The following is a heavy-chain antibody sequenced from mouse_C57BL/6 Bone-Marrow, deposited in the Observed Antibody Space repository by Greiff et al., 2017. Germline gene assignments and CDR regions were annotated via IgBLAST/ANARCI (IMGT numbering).Heavy chain of an antibody. D-gene: IGHD1-1*01. V-gene: IGHV1-80*01. CDR2: IYPGDGDT. J-gene: IGHJ1*03. CDR1: GYAFSSYW. Sequence: QVHVKQSGAELVKPGASVKISCKASGYAFSSYWMNWVKQRPGKGLEWIGQIYPGDGDTNYNGKFKGKATLTADKSSSTAYMQLSSLTSEDSAVYFCARPSYYYGSRWYFDVWGTGTTVTVSS. CDR3: ARPSYYYGSRWYFDV.